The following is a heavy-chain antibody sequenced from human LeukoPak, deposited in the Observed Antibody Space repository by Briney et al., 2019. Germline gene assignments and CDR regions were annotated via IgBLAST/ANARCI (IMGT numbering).Heavy chain of an antibody. CDR3: ARDSGTTGEVKFDP. D-gene: IGHD3-10*01. Sequence: SETLSLTCTVSGYSISSGFYWGWIRQPPGKGLEWIGSIYHSGSTHYNSSLKSRVTLSLDTSKNQLSLNLRSVTAADTAVYYCARDSGTTGEVKFDPWGQGTLVTVSS. CDR1: GYSISSGFY. CDR2: IYHSGST. J-gene: IGHJ5*02. V-gene: IGHV4-38-2*02.